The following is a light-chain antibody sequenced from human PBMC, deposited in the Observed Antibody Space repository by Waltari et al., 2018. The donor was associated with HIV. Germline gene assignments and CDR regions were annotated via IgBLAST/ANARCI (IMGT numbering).Light chain of an antibody. J-gene: IGLJ3*02. CDR3: SSYTSSSTRV. CDR1: SSDVGGYNY. Sequence: QSALTQPASVSGSPGQSITISCTGTSSDVGGYNYVSWYQQPPGKAPKLRIDEGSNRPSWVSNRFSGSKSGNTASLTISGLQAEDEADYYCSSYTSSSTRVFGGGTNLTVL. V-gene: IGLV2-14*01. CDR2: EGS.